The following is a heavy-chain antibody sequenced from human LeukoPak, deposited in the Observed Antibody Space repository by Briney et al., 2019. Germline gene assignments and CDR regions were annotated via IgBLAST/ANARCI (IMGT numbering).Heavy chain of an antibody. CDR1: GYAFTISY. V-gene: IGHV1-46*01. D-gene: IGHD3/OR15-3a*01. CDR2: INTSGGST. Sequence: ASVKVSFTSSGYAFTISYMHWVRQPPAQGLGWVGVINTSGGSTSCAQKFQGRVTMTRDTSTTTVYLELSSRGSEDTAVYYCARGLDVDDYWVQGTRATVSS. CDR3: ARGLDVDDY. J-gene: IGHJ4*02.